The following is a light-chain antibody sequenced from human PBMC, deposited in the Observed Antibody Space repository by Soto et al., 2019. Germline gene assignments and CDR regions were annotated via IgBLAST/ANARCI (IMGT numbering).Light chain of an antibody. J-gene: IGKJ4*01. CDR1: HSVLYSSNNKNY. CDR3: QHYYSTLT. Sequence: DIVMTHSADSLAVSLAERATINCKSIHSVLYSSNNKNYLAWYQQKPGQPPKLLIYWASTRESGVPDRFSGSGSGTDFTLTISRLQPEDVAVYYCQHYYSTLTFGGGTKVDIK. CDR2: WAS. V-gene: IGKV4-1*01.